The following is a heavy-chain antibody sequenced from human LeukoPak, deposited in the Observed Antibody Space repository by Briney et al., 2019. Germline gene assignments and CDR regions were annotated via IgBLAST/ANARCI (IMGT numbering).Heavy chain of an antibody. CDR1: GFTFSSYW. V-gene: IGHV3-74*01. CDR3: ARDTNYGFGY. Sequence: GGSLRLSGAASGFTFSSYWMHWVRQAPGKGLVWVSHINSDGSSPSYADSVKGRFTISRDNAKNTLYLQMNSLRAEDTAVYYCARDTNYGFGYWGQGTLVTVSS. D-gene: IGHD5-24*01. CDR2: INSDGSSP. J-gene: IGHJ4*02.